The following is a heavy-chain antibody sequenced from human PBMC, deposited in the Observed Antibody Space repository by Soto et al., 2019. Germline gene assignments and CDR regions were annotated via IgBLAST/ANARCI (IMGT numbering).Heavy chain of an antibody. D-gene: IGHD3-22*01. CDR2: ISAYNGNT. V-gene: IGHV1-18*01. CDR1: GGAFSSYA. J-gene: IGHJ2*01. Sequence: ASVKVSCKASGGAFSSYAISWVRQAPGQGLEWMGWISAYNGNTNYAQKLQGRVTMTTDTSTSTAYMELRSLRSDDTAVYYCARLYYYDSSGYPGWFDLWGRGTLVTVSS. CDR3: ARLYYYDSSGYPGWFDL.